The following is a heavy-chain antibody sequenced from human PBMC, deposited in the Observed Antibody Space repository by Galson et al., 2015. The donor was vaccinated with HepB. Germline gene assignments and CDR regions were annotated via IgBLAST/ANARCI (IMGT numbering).Heavy chain of an antibody. CDR1: GFTFSSYS. D-gene: IGHD6-13*01. Sequence: SLRLSCAASGFTFSSYSMNWVRQAPGKGLEWVSSISSSSSYIYYADSVKGRFTISRDNAKNSLYLQMNSLRAEDTAVYYCARVGIALDAFDIWGQGTMVTVSS. CDR2: ISSSSSYI. V-gene: IGHV3-21*01. CDR3: ARVGIALDAFDI. J-gene: IGHJ3*02.